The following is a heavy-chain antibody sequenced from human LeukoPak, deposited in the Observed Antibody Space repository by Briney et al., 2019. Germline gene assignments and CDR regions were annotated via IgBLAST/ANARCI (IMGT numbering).Heavy chain of an antibody. J-gene: IGHJ3*02. D-gene: IGHD1-26*01. Sequence: ASVKVSCKASGYTFTSYGISWVRQAAGQGLEWLGWISAYNGNTNYAQKLQGRVTMTTDTSTSTAYVELRSLRSDDTAVYYCAREFRGSYYAAFDIWGQGTMVTVSS. CDR2: ISAYNGNT. CDR1: GYTFTSYG. V-gene: IGHV1-18*01. CDR3: AREFRGSYYAAFDI.